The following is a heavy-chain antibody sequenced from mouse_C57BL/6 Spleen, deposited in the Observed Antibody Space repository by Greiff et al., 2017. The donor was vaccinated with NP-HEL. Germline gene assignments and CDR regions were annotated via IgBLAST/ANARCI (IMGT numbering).Heavy chain of an antibody. V-gene: IGHV1-55*01. CDR2: IYPGSGST. J-gene: IGHJ3*01. D-gene: IGHD2-4*01. Sequence: QVQLQQSGAELVKPGASVKMSCKASGYTFTSYWITWVKQRPGQGLEWIGDIYPGSGSTNYNEKFKSKATLTVDTSSSTAYMQLSSLTAEDSAVYYCAREGHYDYDMFASWGQGTLVTVSA. CDR3: AREGHYDYDMFAS. CDR1: GYTFTSYW.